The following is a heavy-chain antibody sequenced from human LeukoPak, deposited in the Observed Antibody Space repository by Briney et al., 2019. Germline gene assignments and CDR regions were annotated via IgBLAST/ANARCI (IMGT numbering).Heavy chain of an antibody. D-gene: IGHD6-25*01. Sequence: PGESLRLSCAASGFTFSNGWMSWVRQAPGKGLEWVGRIKPKTNGGTTDYAAPVKGRFIISRDDSKNTPFLQMNSLKTEDTGVYYCTPNLPPCQRLALCYYYYGIDVWGKGTTVTVSS. CDR2: IKPKTNGGTT. CDR1: GFTFSNGW. V-gene: IGHV3-15*01. CDR3: TPNLPPCQRLALCYYYYGIDV. J-gene: IGHJ6*04.